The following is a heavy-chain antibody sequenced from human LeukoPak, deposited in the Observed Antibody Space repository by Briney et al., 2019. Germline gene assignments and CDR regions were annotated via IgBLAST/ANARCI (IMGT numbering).Heavy chain of an antibody. CDR2: MNPNSGNT. CDR1: GGTFSSYA. V-gene: IGHV1-8*03. J-gene: IGHJ6*03. Sequence: ASVKVSCKASGGTFSSYAISWVRQVTGQGLEWMGWMNPNSGNTDYAHKFQGRVTITRNTSISTAYLELSSLRSEDTAVYYCARRAVGNSYYDYMDVWGKGTTVTVSS. CDR3: ARRAVGNSYYDYMDV. D-gene: IGHD4-23*01.